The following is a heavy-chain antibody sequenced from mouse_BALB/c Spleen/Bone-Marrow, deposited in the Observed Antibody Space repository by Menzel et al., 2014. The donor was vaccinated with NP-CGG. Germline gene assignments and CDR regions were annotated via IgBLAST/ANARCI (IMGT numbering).Heavy chain of an antibody. CDR3: ARSAYYRSPFAY. Sequence: QVQLQQSGAELARPGASVKMSCKASGYTFTSYTMHWVKQRPGQGLEWIGYINPSSGYANYNQKFKDKATLTADKSSNTAFMQLSSLTSEDSAVYYCARSAYYRSPFAYWGQGTLVTVSA. J-gene: IGHJ3*01. V-gene: IGHV1-4*01. CDR1: GYTFTSYT. D-gene: IGHD2-14*01. CDR2: INPSSGYA.